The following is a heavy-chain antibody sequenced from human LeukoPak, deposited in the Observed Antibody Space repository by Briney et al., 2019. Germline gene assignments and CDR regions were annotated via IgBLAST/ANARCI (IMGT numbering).Heavy chain of an antibody. CDR2: IYSGGST. D-gene: IGHD3-3*01. Sequence: GGSLRLSCAASGFTVSSNYMSWVRQAPGKGLEWVSVIYSGGSTYYADSVKGRFTISRDNSKNTLYLQMNNLRAEDTAVYYCASQITIFGVVRGAFDIWGQGTMVTVSS. CDR1: GFTVSSNY. J-gene: IGHJ3*02. CDR3: ASQITIFGVVRGAFDI. V-gene: IGHV3-66*04.